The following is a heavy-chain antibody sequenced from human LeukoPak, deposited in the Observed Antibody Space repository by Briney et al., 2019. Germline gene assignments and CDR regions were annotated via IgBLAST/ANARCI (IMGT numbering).Heavy chain of an antibody. CDR3: ARIVGGSQYS. V-gene: IGHV6-1*01. D-gene: IGHD2-21*01. CDR2: ICRKTEWFN. Sequence: SQTSSPTRAMAADSVSSIRAAWNWIRQSPSRGLECLGRICRKTEWFNDYGVSVQSRIPIDPHTSKKDFSLQLNSVSPKDTAIYYCARIVGGSQYSGGQGTLVTV. J-gene: IGHJ4*02. CDR1: ADSVSSIRAA.